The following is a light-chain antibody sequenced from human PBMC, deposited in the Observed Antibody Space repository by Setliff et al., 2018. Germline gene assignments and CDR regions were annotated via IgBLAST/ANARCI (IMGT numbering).Light chain of an antibody. J-gene: IGLJ1*01. V-gene: IGLV2-14*03. CDR1: SNDVGAYDL. CDR3: CAYTASTTYV. CDR2: DVS. Sequence: QSALTQPASVSGSPGQSITISCSGTSNDVGAYDLVSWYQQHPGKVPKLIIFDVSNRPSGVSHRFSGSKSGNTASLTISGLQADDGAAYYCCAYTASTTYVFVNGTKVTVL.